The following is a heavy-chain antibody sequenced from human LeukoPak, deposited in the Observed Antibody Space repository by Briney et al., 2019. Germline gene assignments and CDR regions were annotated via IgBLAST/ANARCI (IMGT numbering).Heavy chain of an antibody. CDR1: GFTLSSSA. J-gene: IGHJ4*02. CDR3: SRDPTYYLRYGYFDY. Sequence: GGSLRLSCAASGFTLSSSAMNWVRQAPGKGLEWVSSINNVGSHIYYAGSVKGRFTISRDNTKNSLYLQMNSLGAEDTAVYYCSRDPTYYLRYGYFDYWGQGALVTVSS. D-gene: IGHD1-26*01. V-gene: IGHV3-21*01. CDR2: INNVGSHI.